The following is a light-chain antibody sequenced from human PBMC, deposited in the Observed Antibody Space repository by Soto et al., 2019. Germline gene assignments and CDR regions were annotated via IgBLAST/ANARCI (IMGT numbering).Light chain of an antibody. CDR3: QQRSNWPIT. CDR1: QSVSSS. CDR2: DAS. J-gene: IGKJ5*01. V-gene: IGKV3-11*01. Sequence: ENVFTQSPGTLSLSPGERATLSCRARQSVSSSLAWYQQKPGQAPRLLIYDASNRATGIPARFSGSGSGTDFTLTISSLEPEDFAVYYCQQRSNWPITFGQGTRLEIK.